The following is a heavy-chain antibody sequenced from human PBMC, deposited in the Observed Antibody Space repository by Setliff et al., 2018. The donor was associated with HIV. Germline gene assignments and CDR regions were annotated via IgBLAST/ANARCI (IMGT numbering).Heavy chain of an antibody. CDR1: GVTVSSNY. CDR3: AKDRVGGAFDI. J-gene: IGHJ3*02. V-gene: IGHV3-53*01. CDR2: IYSGGST. Sequence: GSLRLSCAASGVTVSSNYVSWVRQAPGKGLEWVSIIYSGGSTYYADSVKGRFTISRDNSKNTLYLQMNSLRAEDTAVYYCAKDRVGGAFDIWGQGTMVTVSS. D-gene: IGHD3-10*01.